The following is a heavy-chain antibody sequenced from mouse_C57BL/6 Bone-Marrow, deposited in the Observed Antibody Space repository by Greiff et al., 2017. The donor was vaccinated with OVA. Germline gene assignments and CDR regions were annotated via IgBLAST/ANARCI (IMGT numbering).Heavy chain of an antibody. CDR2: IWGVGST. CDR3: ASDLDSSGYPFAY. D-gene: IGHD3-2*02. J-gene: IGHJ3*01. Sequence: VKLVESGPGLVAPSQSLSITCTVSGFSFTSYGVDWVRQSPGKGLEWLGVIWGVGSTNYNSALKSRLSISKDNSKSQVFLKMNSLQTDDTAMYYCASDLDSSGYPFAYWGQGTLVTVSA. V-gene: IGHV2-6*01. CDR1: GFSFTSYG.